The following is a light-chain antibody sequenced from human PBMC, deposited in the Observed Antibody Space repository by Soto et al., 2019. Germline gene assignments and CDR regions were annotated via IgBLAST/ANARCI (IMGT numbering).Light chain of an antibody. Sequence: QLVLTQSPSASASLGASVKLTCTLNSGRSSYAIAWHQQQPEKGPRYLMKLNSDGSHNKGDGIPDRFSGSSSGTERYLTISSLHAEDEADYSCQTWGSGIVVFGGGTKLTVL. J-gene: IGLJ2*01. CDR1: SGRSSYA. CDR3: QTWGSGIVV. CDR2: LNSDGSH. V-gene: IGLV4-69*01.